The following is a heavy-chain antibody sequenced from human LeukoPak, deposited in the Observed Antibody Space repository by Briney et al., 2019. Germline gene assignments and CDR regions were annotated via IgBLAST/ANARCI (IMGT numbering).Heavy chain of an antibody. CDR3: ARAYYDILTAAYYYYYMDV. J-gene: IGHJ6*03. Sequence: GGSLRLTCAASGFTVSSNYMSWVRQAPGKGLEWVSIIYSGGSTYYADSVKGRFTISRDNSKNTLYLQMNSLRAEDTAVYYCARAYYDILTAAYYYYYMDVWGKGTTVTVSS. CDR1: GFTVSSNY. D-gene: IGHD3-9*01. V-gene: IGHV3-53*01. CDR2: IYSGGST.